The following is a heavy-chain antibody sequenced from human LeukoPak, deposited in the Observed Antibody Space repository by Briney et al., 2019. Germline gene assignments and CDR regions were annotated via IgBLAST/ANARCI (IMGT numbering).Heavy chain of an antibody. D-gene: IGHD5-24*01. V-gene: IGHV1-2*06. J-gene: IGHJ3*02. Sequence: GASVKVSCKASGYTFTRYYMNWVRQAPAQGLEWMGRINPNNGGTNYAQKFQGRVTMTRDTSITTAYMELSRLRSDDTAVYYCARVGDGLNDAFDIWGQGTMVTVSS. CDR3: ARVGDGLNDAFDI. CDR2: INPNNGGT. CDR1: GYTFTRYY.